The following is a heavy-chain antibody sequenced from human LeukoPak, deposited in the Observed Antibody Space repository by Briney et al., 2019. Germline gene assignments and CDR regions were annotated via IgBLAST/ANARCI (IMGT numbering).Heavy chain of an antibody. D-gene: IGHD5-18*01. CDR2: ISAYNGNT. CDR1: GYTFTSYG. CDR3: ARGYSYDPYYYYYMDV. J-gene: IGHJ6*03. V-gene: IGHV1-18*01. Sequence: ASVKVSCKASGYTFTSYGISWVRQAPGQGLEWMGWISAYNGNTNYAQKLQGRVTMTTDTSTSTAYMELRSLRSDDTAVYYCARGYSYDPYYYYYMDVWGKGTTVTISS.